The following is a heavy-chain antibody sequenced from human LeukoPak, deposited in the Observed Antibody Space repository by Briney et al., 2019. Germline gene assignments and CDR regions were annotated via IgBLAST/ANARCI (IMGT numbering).Heavy chain of an antibody. CDR3: ANGRPGSGGSCYKCFQH. CDR2: ISGSGGST. Sequence: PGDSLRLSCAASGFTFSSYTMSWLRQAPGKGLEWVSAISGSGGSTYNADSVKGRFTISRDNSKNTLYLQMSSLRAEDTAVYYCANGRPGSGGSCYKCFQHWGQGTLVTVSS. D-gene: IGHD2-15*01. CDR1: GFTFSSYT. V-gene: IGHV3-23*01. J-gene: IGHJ1*01.